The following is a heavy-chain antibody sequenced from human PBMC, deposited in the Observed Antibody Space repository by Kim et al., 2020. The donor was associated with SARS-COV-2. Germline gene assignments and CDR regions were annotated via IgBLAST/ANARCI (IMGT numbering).Heavy chain of an antibody. CDR2: MIPIFGKA. CDR1: GGTFSSYA. V-gene: IGHV1-69*13. J-gene: IGHJ6*02. CDR3: ASVSTMIVVVIVSYYYGMDV. D-gene: IGHD3-22*01. Sequence: SVKVSCKASGGTFSSYAINWVRQATGQGLEWMGWMIPIFGKANYAQKFQCRVTITADESTSTAYMELSSLRSEDTAVYYCASVSTMIVVVIVSYYYGMDVWGQGTTVTVSS.